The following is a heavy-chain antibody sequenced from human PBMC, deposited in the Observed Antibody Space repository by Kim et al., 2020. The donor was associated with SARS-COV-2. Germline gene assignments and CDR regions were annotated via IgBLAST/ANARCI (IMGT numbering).Heavy chain of an antibody. D-gene: IGHD6-19*01. CDR2: IYYSGST. CDR1: GGSISSSSYY. J-gene: IGHJ5*02. V-gene: IGHV4-39*01. Sequence: SETLSLTCTVSGGSISSSSYYWGWIRQPPGKGLEWIGSIYYSGSTYYNPSHKRRVTISVDTSKNQFSLKLSSVTAAATAVYYCARLRSSIAGAGSFDPWGQGTLVTVSS. CDR3: ARLRSSIAGAGSFDP.